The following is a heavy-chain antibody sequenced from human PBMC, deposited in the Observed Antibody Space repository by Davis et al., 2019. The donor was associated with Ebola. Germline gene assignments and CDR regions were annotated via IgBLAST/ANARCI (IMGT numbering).Heavy chain of an antibody. V-gene: IGHV1-69*05. CDR1: GGTFSSYA. J-gene: IGHJ4*02. Sequence: SVKVSCKASGGTFSSYAISWVRQAPGQGLEWMGGIIPIFGTANYAQKFQGRVTITRDTSASTAYMELSSLRSEDTAVYYCARYMGGLWRWVDYWGQGTLVTVSS. CDR2: IIPIFGTA. D-gene: IGHD2-21*01. CDR3: ARYMGGLWRWVDY.